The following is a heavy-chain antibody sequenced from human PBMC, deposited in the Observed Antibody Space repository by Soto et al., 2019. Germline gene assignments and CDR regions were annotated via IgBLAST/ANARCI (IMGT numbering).Heavy chain of an antibody. CDR3: ARAPTGTTSRGNQRRYGMDV. Sequence: ASVKVSCKASGYTFTSYGISWVRQAPGQGLEWMGWISAYNGNTNYAQKLQGRVTMTTDTSKNQFSLQLNSVTPEDTAVYYCARAPTGTTSRGNQRRYGMDVWGQGTTVTVSS. CDR1: GYTFTSYG. V-gene: IGHV1-18*01. D-gene: IGHD1-7*01. CDR2: ISAYNGNT. J-gene: IGHJ6*02.